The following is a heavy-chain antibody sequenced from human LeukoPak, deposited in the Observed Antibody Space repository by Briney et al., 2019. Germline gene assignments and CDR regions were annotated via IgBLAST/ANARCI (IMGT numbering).Heavy chain of an antibody. CDR2: IYYRGST. J-gene: IGHJ5*02. D-gene: IGHD6-19*01. Sequence: SSETLSLTCTVSGGSISCTIYYWGWIRQPPGKGLEWIGSIYYRGSTYYNPSLKSRVAISVDTSKNQFSLKLSSVTAADTAVYYCARDSRSGWGNWFDPWGQGTLVTVSS. V-gene: IGHV4-39*07. CDR1: GGSISCTIYY. CDR3: ARDSRSGWGNWFDP.